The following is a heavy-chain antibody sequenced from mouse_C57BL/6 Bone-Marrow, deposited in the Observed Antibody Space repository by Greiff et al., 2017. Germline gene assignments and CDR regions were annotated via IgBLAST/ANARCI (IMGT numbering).Heavy chain of an antibody. V-gene: IGHV5-4*01. D-gene: IGHD2-1*01. CDR3: ATMVTTNAMDY. J-gene: IGHJ4*01. CDR1: GFTFSSYA. Sequence: EVQGVESGGGLVKPGGSLKLSCAASGFTFSSYAMSWVRQTPEKRLEWVATISDGGSYTYYPDNVKGRFTISRDNAKNNLYLQMSSLKSEDTAMYYCATMVTTNAMDYWGQGTSVTVAS. CDR2: ISDGGSYT.